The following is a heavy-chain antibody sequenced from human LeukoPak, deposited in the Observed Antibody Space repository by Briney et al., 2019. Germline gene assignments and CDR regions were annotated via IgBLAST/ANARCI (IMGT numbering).Heavy chain of an antibody. CDR3: AGYYDILTGYLD. D-gene: IGHD3-9*01. Sequence: GGSLRLSCAASGFTFSSYGMHWVRQAPGKGLEWVAVIWYDGSNKYYADSVKGRFTISRDNAKNSLYLQMNSLRAEDTAVYYCAGYYDILTGYLDWGQGTLVTVSS. J-gene: IGHJ4*02. CDR1: GFTFSSYG. V-gene: IGHV3-33*03. CDR2: IWYDGSNK.